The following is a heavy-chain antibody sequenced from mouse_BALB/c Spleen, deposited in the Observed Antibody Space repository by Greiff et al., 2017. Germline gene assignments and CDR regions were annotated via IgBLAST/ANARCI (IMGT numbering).Heavy chain of an antibody. CDR3: ARRDDGYDY. CDR1: GYTFTSYW. Sequence: VQLQESGAELVKPGASVKLSCKASGYTFTSYWMHWVKQRPGQGLEWIGEINPSNGRTNYNEKFKSKATLTVDKSSSTAYMQLSSLTSEDSAVYYCARRDDGYDYWGQGTTLTVSS. V-gene: IGHV1S81*02. CDR2: INPSNGRT. J-gene: IGHJ2*01. D-gene: IGHD2-3*01.